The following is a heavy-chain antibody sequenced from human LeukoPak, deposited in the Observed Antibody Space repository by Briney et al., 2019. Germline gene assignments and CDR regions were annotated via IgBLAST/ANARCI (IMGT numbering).Heavy chain of an antibody. V-gene: IGHV1-8*01. J-gene: IGHJ6*03. D-gene: IGHD1-26*01. Sequence: GASVKVSCKASGYTFSDYDINWVRQATGRGLEWMGWINPNSGNAGYAQKFQGRVTMTRNTSISTAYMELSSLRSEDTAVYYCARALAWGGSSYSYYYMDVWDKGTTVTVSS. CDR2: INPNSGNA. CDR1: GYTFSDYD. CDR3: ARALAWGGSSYSYYYMDV.